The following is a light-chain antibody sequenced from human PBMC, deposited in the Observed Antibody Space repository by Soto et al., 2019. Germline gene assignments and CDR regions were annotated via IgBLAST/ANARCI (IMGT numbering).Light chain of an antibody. CDR2: ADN. CDR3: TSWDDNLSAVV. J-gene: IGLJ2*01. Sequence: VLTQPPSASATPGQGVTVSCSGSASNIGTFYVSWYQHLPGTAPKLLIYADNQRPSGVPDRFSGSKSGTSASLAISGLRSGDEADYYCTSWDDNLSAVVFGGGTKVTVL. CDR1: ASNIGTFY. V-gene: IGLV1-47*02.